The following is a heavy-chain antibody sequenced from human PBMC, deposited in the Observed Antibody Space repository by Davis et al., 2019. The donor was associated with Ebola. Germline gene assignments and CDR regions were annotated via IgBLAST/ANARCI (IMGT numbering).Heavy chain of an antibody. J-gene: IGHJ6*02. CDR1: GFTFSSYA. Sequence: GESLKISCAASGFTFSSYAMHWVRQAPGKGLEWVAVISYDGSNKYYADSVKGRFTISRDNSKNTLYLQMNSLRAEDTAVYYCARDPRITMVRGPSGMDVWGQGTTVTVSS. CDR3: ARDPRITMVRGPSGMDV. D-gene: IGHD3-10*01. CDR2: ISYDGSNK. V-gene: IGHV3-30-3*01.